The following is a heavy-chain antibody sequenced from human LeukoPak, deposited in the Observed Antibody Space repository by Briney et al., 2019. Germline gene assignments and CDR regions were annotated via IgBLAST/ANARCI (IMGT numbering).Heavy chain of an antibody. J-gene: IGHJ3*02. Sequence: PGGSLRLSCAASGFTFSSYSMNWVRQAPGKGLEWVSSISSSSTYIYYADSVKGRFTISRDNAKNSLDLQMNSLRDEDTAVYFGARSTLGARWAFDIWGQGTMVTVSS. CDR3: ARSTLGARWAFDI. CDR2: ISSSSTYI. D-gene: IGHD1-26*01. CDR1: GFTFSSYS. V-gene: IGHV3-21*06.